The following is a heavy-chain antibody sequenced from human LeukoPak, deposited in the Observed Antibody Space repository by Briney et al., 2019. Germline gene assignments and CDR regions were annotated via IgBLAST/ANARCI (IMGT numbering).Heavy chain of an antibody. CDR1: GYSFNNYW. D-gene: IGHD2-2*01. CDR2: IYPGDSDT. Sequence: GESLKISCKGSGYSFNNYWIGWVRQMPGKGLEWMGIIYPGDSDTKYSPSFQGQVTISADKSITTAYLQWSSLKASDTAMYYCARHRLHCSSTSCYRAYYMDVWGKGTTVTVSS. CDR3: ARHRLHCSSTSCYRAYYMDV. J-gene: IGHJ6*03. V-gene: IGHV5-51*01.